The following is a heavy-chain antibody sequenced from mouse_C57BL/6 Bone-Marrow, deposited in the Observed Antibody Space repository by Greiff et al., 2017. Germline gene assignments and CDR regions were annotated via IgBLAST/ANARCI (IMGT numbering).Heavy chain of an antibody. J-gene: IGHJ2*01. Sequence: QVQLQQSGPGLVQPSQCLSITCTVSGFSLTSYGVHWVRQSPGQGLEWLGVIWRGGSTDYYAAFMSSLSITKDNSKGQVVSKMNSLQADDTSIYCCAKPYFDYWGQGTTLTVSS. CDR2: IWRGGST. V-gene: IGHV2-5*01. CDR1: GFSLTSYG. CDR3: AKPYFDY.